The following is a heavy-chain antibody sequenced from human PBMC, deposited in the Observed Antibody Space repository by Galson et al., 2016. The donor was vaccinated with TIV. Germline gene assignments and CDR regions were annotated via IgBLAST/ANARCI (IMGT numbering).Heavy chain of an antibody. V-gene: IGHV1-69*13. CDR1: GGTFSSFV. J-gene: IGHJ6*02. Sequence: SVKVSCKAPGGTFSSFVFNWVRQASGQGLEWMGGITPLFGTTNYAQKFQGRVTITADGSTSTVYMELSSLRSEDTAVYYCARDRNTAFDTYSYYYGMDVWDQGTTVTVSS. CDR3: ARDRNTAFDTYSYYYGMDV. CDR2: ITPLFGTT. D-gene: IGHD5-18*01.